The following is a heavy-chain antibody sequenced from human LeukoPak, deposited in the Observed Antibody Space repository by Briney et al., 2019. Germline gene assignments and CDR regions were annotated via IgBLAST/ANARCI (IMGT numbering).Heavy chain of an antibody. J-gene: IGHJ4*02. CDR1: GFTFSNYA. Sequence: GGFLRPSCVASGFTFSNYAMNWVRQAPGKGLEWVSGVSGGGSSTYYADSVKGRFTISRDNSKNMLYLQMNSLRAEDTAVYYCAKDLYTSRYACCFDYWGQGTLVTVSS. D-gene: IGHD6-13*01. CDR2: VSGGGSST. CDR3: AKDLYTSRYACCFDY. V-gene: IGHV3-23*01.